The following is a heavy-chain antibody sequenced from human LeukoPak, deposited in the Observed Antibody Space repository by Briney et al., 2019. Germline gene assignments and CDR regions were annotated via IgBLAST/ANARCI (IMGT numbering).Heavy chain of an antibody. CDR2: MNPNSGNT. V-gene: IGHV1-8*01. CDR1: GYTFTSYD. CDR3: ARRGLAAAIDAFDI. Sequence: ASVKVSCKASGYTFTSYDINWVRQATGQGLEWMGWMNPNSGNTGYAQKFRGRVTMTRNTSISTAYMELSSLRSEDTAVYYCARRGLAAAIDAFDIWGQGTMVTVSS. J-gene: IGHJ3*02. D-gene: IGHD6-13*01.